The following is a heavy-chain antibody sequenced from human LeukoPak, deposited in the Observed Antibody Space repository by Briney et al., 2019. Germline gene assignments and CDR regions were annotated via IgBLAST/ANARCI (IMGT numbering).Heavy chain of an antibody. CDR1: GFIFSSYS. CDR2: ITGSGGNI. J-gene: IGHJ4*02. Sequence: GGSLRLSCAASGFIFSSYSMSWVRQAPGKGLEWVSVITGSGGNIYYADSVKGRFTISRDNAKNTVYLQMNSLRAEDTAVYYCVSFYETYWGRGTLVTVSS. D-gene: IGHD2/OR15-2a*01. CDR3: VSFYETY. V-gene: IGHV3-23*01.